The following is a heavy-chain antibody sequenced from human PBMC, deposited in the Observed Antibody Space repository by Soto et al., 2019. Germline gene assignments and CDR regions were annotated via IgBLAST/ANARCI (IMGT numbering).Heavy chain of an antibody. CDR1: GGTLNNYA. CDR2: ILPVSAPP. CDR3: ATDSNYDVSNSF. D-gene: IGHD3-3*01. J-gene: IGHJ4*02. V-gene: IGHV1-69*13. Sequence: SVKVSCKASGGTLNNYAINWVRQAPGQGLEWMGGILPVSAPPDYAQKFQGRVSITADHSTSTVYMELSRLKSDDTAAYFCATDSNYDVSNSFWGQGTLVTVSS.